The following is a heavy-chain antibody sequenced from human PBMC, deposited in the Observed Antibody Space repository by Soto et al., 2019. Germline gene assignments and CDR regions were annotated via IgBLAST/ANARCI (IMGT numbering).Heavy chain of an antibody. CDR1: GFTFSTYA. D-gene: IGHD2-2*01. Sequence: PGGSLRLSCAASGFTFSTYAMSWVRQAPRKGLEWVSAISGNGGDYTYYADSVKGRFTISRDNSKNTLYLQMNSLRAEDTAVYYCVPLCRYCSTTTPSWGQVTLVTVSS. CDR2: ISGNGGDYT. V-gene: IGHV3-23*01. J-gene: IGHJ4*02. CDR3: VPLCRYCSTTTPS.